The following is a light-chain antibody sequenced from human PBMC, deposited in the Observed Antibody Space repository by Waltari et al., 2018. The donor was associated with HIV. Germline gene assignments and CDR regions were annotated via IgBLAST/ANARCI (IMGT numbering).Light chain of an antibody. CDR1: LSVNTW. CDR2: KSS. V-gene: IGKV1-5*03. J-gene: IGKJ5*01. Sequence: ILMTQSPSTLSAFVGDNVSITCRASLSVNTWLAWYQQKPGRPPKLLIYKSSILQVGVPTRFSGSGSGTKFTLTITSLQPDDFATYYCQQYDSDPSFGQGTRL. CDR3: QQYDSDPS.